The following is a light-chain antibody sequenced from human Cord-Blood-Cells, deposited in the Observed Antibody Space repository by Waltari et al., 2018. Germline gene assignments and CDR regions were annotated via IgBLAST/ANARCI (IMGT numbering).Light chain of an antibody. CDR2: GAS. Sequence: IVMTQSPATLSVSRGERATRSCRASQSVSSNLAWYQQKPGQAPRLLIYGASTRATGIPARFSGSGSGTEFTLTISSLQSEDFAVYYCQQYNNWPRTFGQGTKVEIK. CDR1: QSVSSN. J-gene: IGKJ1*01. V-gene: IGKV3-15*01. CDR3: QQYNNWPRT.